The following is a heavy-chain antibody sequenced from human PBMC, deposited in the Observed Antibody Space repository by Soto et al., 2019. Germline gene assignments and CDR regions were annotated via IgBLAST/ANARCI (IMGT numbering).Heavy chain of an antibody. D-gene: IGHD1-26*01. J-gene: IGHJ6*02. V-gene: IGHV4-4*02. Sequence: QVQLRESGPGLVKPSGTLSLTCAVSGASISSDNWWTWVRQPPGKGLEWIGAISHSGSANYNPSLKSRLTNSVDKSNHLFSLKLSSLTAADTAVYHCARSESESYHREGLGYYYAMDVWGQGTKVTVSS. CDR3: ARSESESYHREGLGYYYAMDV. CDR1: GASISSDNW. CDR2: ISHSGSA.